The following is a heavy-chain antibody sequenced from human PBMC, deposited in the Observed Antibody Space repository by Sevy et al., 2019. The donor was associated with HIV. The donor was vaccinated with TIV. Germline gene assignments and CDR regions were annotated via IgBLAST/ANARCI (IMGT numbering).Heavy chain of an antibody. CDR1: TFTFSDYY. V-gene: IGHV3-11*01. CDR3: SRVRYNYGSYYFDY. Sequence: GGSLRLSCAASTFTFSDYYMTWIRQAPGKGLESVSYISSCGSHIYYADSVKGRFTISRDNAKNSLYLQMNSLSAEDTAVYYCSRVRYNYGSYYFDYWGQGTLVTVSS. J-gene: IGHJ4*02. D-gene: IGHD5-18*01. CDR2: ISSCGSHI.